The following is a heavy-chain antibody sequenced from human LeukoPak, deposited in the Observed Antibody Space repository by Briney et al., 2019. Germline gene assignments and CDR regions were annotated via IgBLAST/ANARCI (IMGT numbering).Heavy chain of an antibody. CDR3: ARDPSRGYTYGYEDY. CDR2: IKQNGSEK. D-gene: IGHD5-18*01. V-gene: IGHV3-7*01. Sequence: PGGSLRLSCAASGFTFSSYWMSWVRQAPGKGLEWVANIKQNGSEKYYVDSVKGRFTISRDNAKNSLYLQMNRLRSEDTAVYYCARDPSRGYTYGYEDYWGQGTLVTVSS. CDR1: GFTFSSYW. J-gene: IGHJ4*02.